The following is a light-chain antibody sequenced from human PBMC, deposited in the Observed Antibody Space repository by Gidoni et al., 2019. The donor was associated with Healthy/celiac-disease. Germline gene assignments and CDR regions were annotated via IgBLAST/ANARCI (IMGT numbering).Light chain of an antibody. Sequence: DIQLTQSPSFLSASVGDRVTITCRASQGISSYLAWYQQKPGKAPKLLIYAASTLQSGVPSRFSGSGSGTEFTLTISSLQPEDFATYYCQQLNSYPPPAFTFGPGTKVDIK. CDR2: AAS. V-gene: IGKV1-9*01. CDR1: QGISSY. CDR3: QQLNSYPPPAFT. J-gene: IGKJ3*01.